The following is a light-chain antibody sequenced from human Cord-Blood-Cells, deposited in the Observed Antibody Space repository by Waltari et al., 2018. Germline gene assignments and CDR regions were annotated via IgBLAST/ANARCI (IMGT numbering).Light chain of an antibody. Sequence: QSALTQPASVSGSPGQSITISCTGTSSDVGGYNYVSSYQQHPGKSPKLMIYEVSNRPSWVFTRFSGSKSGNTSSLTISGLQAEDEADYYCSSYTRSSTVVFGGGTKLTVL. CDR1: SSDVGGYNY. V-gene: IGLV2-14*01. CDR2: EVS. CDR3: SSYTRSSTVV. J-gene: IGLJ2*01.